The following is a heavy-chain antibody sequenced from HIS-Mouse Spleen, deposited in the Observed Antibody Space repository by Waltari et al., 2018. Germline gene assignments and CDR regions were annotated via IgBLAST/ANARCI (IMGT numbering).Heavy chain of an antibody. J-gene: IGHJ2*01. D-gene: IGHD6-13*01. CDR1: GGPIISSCYY. CDR2: IYYSGST. V-gene: IGHV4-39*07. Sequence: QLQLQESGPGLVKPSETLSLPCTVSGGPIISSCYYWGWIRQPPGKGLEWIGSIYYSGSTYYNPSLKSRVTISVDTSKNQFSLKLSSVTAADTAVYYCAREIPYSSSWYDWYFDLWGRGTLVTVSS. CDR3: AREIPYSSSWYDWYFDL.